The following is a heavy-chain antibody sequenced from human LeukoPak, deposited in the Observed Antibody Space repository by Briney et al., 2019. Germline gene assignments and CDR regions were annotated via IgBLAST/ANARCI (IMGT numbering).Heavy chain of an antibody. CDR1: GDSLNTYY. D-gene: IGHD2-21*02. J-gene: IGHJ5*02. Sequence: PSETLSLICTVSGDSLNTYYWTWIRQTPGKELEWIGFVASSGTSNYNPSLKSRVSISIDTSKNQFSLALTSVTPADTAVYYCARVVRGVVTSNWFDPWGKGTLVSVSS. V-gene: IGHV4-59*01. CDR2: VASSGTS. CDR3: ARVVRGVVTSNWFDP.